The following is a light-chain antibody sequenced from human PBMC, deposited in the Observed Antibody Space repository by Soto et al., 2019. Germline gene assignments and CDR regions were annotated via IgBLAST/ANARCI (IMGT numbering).Light chain of an antibody. J-gene: IGKJ1*01. Sequence: EIVLTGSPGTLSLSPGQRAALSCRASQSVSSNLAWYQQKPGQAPRLLIYGASMRATGIPARFIGSGSGTEFTLTISSLQSEDFAVYYCQQYINWLRTFGQGTKVDIK. V-gene: IGKV3-15*01. CDR1: QSVSSN. CDR2: GAS. CDR3: QQYINWLRT.